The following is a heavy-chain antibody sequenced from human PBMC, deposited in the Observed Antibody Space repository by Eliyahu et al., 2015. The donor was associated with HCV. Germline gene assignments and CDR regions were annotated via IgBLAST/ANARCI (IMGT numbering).Heavy chain of an antibody. CDR2: IRTDGMST. CDR1: GFTFSNYW. CDR3: ARGGAYGSIDY. D-gene: IGHD3-10*01. V-gene: IGHV3-74*01. J-gene: IGHJ4*02. Sequence: EVLLVESGGGLVQPGGSLRLSCAASGFTFSNYWMYWVRQAPGRGLVWVSLIRTDGMSTSSADSVKGRFTISRDNAKNTLYLQMNSLRAEDTAVYYCARGGAYGSIDYWGQGTLVTVSS.